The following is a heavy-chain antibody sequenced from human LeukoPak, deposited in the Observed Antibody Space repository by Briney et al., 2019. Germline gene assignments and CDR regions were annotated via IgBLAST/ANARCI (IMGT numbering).Heavy chain of an antibody. CDR1: GGTFSSYA. D-gene: IGHD3-10*01. Sequence: SVKVSCKASGGTFSSYAISWVRQAPGQGLEWMGRIIPILGIANYAQKFQGRVTITADKSTSTAYMELRSLRSDDTAVYYCARGRSKAAESWFDPWGQGTLVTVSS. CDR2: IIPILGIA. V-gene: IGHV1-69*04. CDR3: ARGRSKAAESWFDP. J-gene: IGHJ5*02.